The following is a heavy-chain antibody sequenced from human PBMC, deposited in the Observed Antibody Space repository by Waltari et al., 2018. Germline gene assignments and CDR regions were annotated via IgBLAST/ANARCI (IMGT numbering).Heavy chain of an antibody. Sequence: QLQLQESGPGLVKPSETLSLTCTVSGDSISTSSYYWGWIRQSPGQGLEWIGTIYYSGNTYYNPTHKSRVTISGDTSKNQFSLKLSSVTAADTAVYYCARHWKRNGYRFDPWGQGTLVTVSS. CDR2: IYYSGNT. CDR3: ARHWKRNGYRFDP. V-gene: IGHV4-39*01. J-gene: IGHJ5*02. CDR1: GDSISTSSYY. D-gene: IGHD5-12*01.